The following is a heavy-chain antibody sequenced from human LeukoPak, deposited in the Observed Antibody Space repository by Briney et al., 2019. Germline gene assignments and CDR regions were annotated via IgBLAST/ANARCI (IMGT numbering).Heavy chain of an antibody. J-gene: IGHJ4*02. D-gene: IGHD3-9*01. V-gene: IGHV1-2*02. CDR1: GYTFTGYY. Sequence: ASVKVSCKASGYTFTGYYMHWVRQAPGQGLEWMGWINPNSGGTNYAQKFQGRVTMTRDTSISTAYMELSRLRSDDTAVYYCARDGENHVSRYFDWLHSHYFDYWGQGTLVTVSS. CDR2: INPNSGGT. CDR3: ARDGENHVSRYFDWLHSHYFDY.